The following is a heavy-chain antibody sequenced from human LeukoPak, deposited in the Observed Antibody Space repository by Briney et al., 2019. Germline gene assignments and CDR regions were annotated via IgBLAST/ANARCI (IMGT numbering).Heavy chain of an antibody. CDR3: SRGRYYYGSGSYYDY. J-gene: IGHJ4*02. V-gene: IGHV4-34*01. Sequence: SETLSLSGAVYGGSFSGYYWSWIRQPPGKGLEWIGEINHSGSTNYNPSLKSRVTISVDTSKNQFSLKLSSVTAADTAVYYCSRGRYYYGSGSYYDYWGPVTLVTVSS. CDR1: GGSFSGYY. CDR2: INHSGST. D-gene: IGHD3-10*01.